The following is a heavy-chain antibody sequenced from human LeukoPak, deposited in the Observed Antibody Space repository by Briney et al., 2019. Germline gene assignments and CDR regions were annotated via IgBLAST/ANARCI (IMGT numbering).Heavy chain of an antibody. V-gene: IGHV4-4*02. J-gene: IGHJ2*01. Sequence: SETLSLTCAVSGGSISTRNWWTWVRQPPGKGLEWIGEIYHTGNTNYNPSLKSRVTISVDKSKNQFSLRLSSVTAADTAVYYCAREYGDYVYWYFDLWGRGTLVTVSS. CDR2: IYHTGNT. CDR3: AREYGDYVYWYFDL. D-gene: IGHD4-17*01. CDR1: GGSISTRNW.